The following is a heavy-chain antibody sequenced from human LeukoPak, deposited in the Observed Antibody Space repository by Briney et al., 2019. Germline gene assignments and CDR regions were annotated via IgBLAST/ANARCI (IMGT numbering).Heavy chain of an antibody. V-gene: IGHV3-23*01. CDR1: GFTFSSYA. D-gene: IGHD3-22*01. J-gene: IGHJ4*02. CDR2: ISGSGGST. Sequence: GGSLRLSCAASGFTFSSYAMSWVRQAPGKGLEWVSAISGSGGSTYYADSVKGRFTISRDNSKNTLYLQMNSLRAEDTAVYYCAKGSIIMIVVVNPFGYWGQGTLVTVSS. CDR3: AKGSIIMIVVVNPFGY.